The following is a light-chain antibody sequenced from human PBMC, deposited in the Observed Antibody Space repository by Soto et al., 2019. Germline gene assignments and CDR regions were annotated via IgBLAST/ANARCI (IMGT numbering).Light chain of an antibody. V-gene: IGKV3-15*01. CDR2: GAS. J-gene: IGKJ2*01. Sequence: EIVMTQSPATLSVSPGERATLFCRASQSVSSNLAWYQQKSGQAPRLLIYGASTRATGIPARFSGSGSGTEFTLTITSLQSEDFAFYYCQQYNNLHTFGQGTKLEI. CDR3: QQYNNLHT. CDR1: QSVSSN.